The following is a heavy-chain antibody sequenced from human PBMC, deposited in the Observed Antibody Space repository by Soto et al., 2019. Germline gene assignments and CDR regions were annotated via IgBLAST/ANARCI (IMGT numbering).Heavy chain of an antibody. CDR2: IYYSGST. V-gene: IGHV4-31*01. CDR3: AREGGIVGATAADY. Sequence: QVQLQESGPGLVKPSQTLSLTCTVSGGSISSGGYYWSWIRQHPGKGLEWIGYIYYSGSTYYNPSLKSPVTISVATSKTPFSLKLSSVTAADTAVYYCAREGGIVGATAADYWGQGTLVTVSS. D-gene: IGHD1-26*01. J-gene: IGHJ4*02. CDR1: GGSISSGGYY.